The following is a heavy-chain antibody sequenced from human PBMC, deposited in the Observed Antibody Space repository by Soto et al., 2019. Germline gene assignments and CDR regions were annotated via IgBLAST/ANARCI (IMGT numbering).Heavy chain of an antibody. V-gene: IGHV4-39*01. CDR3: ARRAGQQLVHYYYGMDV. D-gene: IGHD6-13*01. Sequence: PSETLSLTCTVSGGSISSSSYYWGWIRQPPGKGLEWIGSIYYSGSTYYNPSLKSRVTISVDTSKNQFSLKLSSVTAADTAVYYCARRAGQQLVHYYYGMDVWGQGTTVTVSS. J-gene: IGHJ6*02. CDR2: IYYSGST. CDR1: GGSISSSSYY.